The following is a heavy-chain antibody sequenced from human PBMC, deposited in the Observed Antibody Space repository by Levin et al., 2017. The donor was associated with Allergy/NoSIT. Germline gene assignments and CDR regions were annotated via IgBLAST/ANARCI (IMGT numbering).Heavy chain of an antibody. CDR1: GFTFSSYA. Sequence: GESLKISCAASGFTFSSYAMHWVRQAPGKGLEWVAVISYDGSNKYYADSVKGRFTISRDNSKNTLYLQMNSLRAEDTAVYYCASAYFNDYGDYWGQGTLVTVSS. CDR2: ISYDGSNK. CDR3: ASAYFNDYGDY. D-gene: IGHD2/OR15-2a*01. J-gene: IGHJ4*02. V-gene: IGHV3-30-3*01.